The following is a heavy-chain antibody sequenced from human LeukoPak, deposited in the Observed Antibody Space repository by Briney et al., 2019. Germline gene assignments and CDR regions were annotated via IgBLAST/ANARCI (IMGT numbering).Heavy chain of an antibody. D-gene: IGHD1-26*01. CDR3: ARQRVGASLGEIDY. CDR2: IKQDGSEK. J-gene: IGHJ4*02. V-gene: IGHV3-7*01. CDR1: GFTFSSYW. Sequence: GGSLRLSCAASGFTFSSYWMSWVRQAPGKGLEWVANIKQDGSEKYYVDSVKGRFTISRDNAKNSLYLQMNRLRAEDTAVYYCARQRVGASLGEIDYWGQGTLVTVSS.